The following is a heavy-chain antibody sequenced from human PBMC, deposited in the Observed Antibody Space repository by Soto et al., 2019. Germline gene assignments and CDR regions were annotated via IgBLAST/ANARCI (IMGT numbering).Heavy chain of an antibody. Sequence: SETLSLTCSVSGGSVSDKTYYWSWIRQPPGKRLEWIGYVYYSGTTNYNPSLKSRVTISVDLSKNQFSLRLSSVTTADTALYYCARTTAVPNSLRSGYFFDYWGQGTLVTVSS. V-gene: IGHV4-61*01. D-gene: IGHD4-17*01. CDR2: VYYSGTT. J-gene: IGHJ4*02. CDR1: GGSVSDKTYY. CDR3: ARTTAVPNSLRSGYFFDY.